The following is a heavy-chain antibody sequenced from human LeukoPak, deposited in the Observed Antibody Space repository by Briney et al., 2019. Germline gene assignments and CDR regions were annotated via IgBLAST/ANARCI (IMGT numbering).Heavy chain of an antibody. J-gene: IGHJ4*02. CDR1: GFIFSDYY. V-gene: IGHV3-11*01. Sequence: PGGSLRLSCAASGFIFSDYYMSWIRQAPGKGLEWVSYVSSSGSTIYYADSVKGRFTISRDNAKNSLYLQMNSLRAEDTAVYYCAQESKWELPSGWGQGTLVTVSS. CDR3: AQESKWELPSG. D-gene: IGHD1-26*01. CDR2: VSSSGSTI.